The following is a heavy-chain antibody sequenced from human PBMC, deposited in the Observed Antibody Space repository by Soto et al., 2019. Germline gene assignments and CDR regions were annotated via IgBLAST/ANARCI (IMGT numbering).Heavy chain of an antibody. V-gene: IGHV4-59*12. Sequence: PSETLSLTCTVSGGSISSYYWNWIRQPPGKGLEWIGYIYYSGSTYYNPSLKSRVTISVDTSKNQFSLKLSSVTAADTAVYYRARVCGGDCHYGMDVWGQGTTVTVSS. CDR1: GGSISSYY. D-gene: IGHD2-21*02. CDR2: IYYSGST. J-gene: IGHJ6*02. CDR3: ARVCGGDCHYGMDV.